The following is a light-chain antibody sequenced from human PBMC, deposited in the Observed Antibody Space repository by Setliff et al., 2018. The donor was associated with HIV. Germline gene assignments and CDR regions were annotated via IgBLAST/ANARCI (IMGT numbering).Light chain of an antibody. J-gene: IGLJ1*01. Sequence: QRVIISCSGSNSNIGGSYVYWYQQFPGAAPKTLIYKNDQRPSGVPDRFSGSKSGTSASLAISGLRSEDEAEYYCAAWDGTLRVFGTGTKVTVL. CDR2: KND. CDR1: NSNIGGSY. CDR3: AAWDGTLRV. V-gene: IGLV1-47*01.